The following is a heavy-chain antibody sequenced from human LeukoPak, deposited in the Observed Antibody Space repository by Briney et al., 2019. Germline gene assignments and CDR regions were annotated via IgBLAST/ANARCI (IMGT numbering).Heavy chain of an antibody. CDR2: MYPGDSET. V-gene: IGHV5-51*01. CDR1: GYIFSDHW. Sequence: GESLKISCKGSGYIFSDHWIGWVRQMPGNGLEWMGIMYPGDSETRYSPSFQGQVTFSADKALSTAYLQWSSLKASDTAIYYCARHPLLGTDYYFDYWGQGSLVTVSS. D-gene: IGHD7-27*01. J-gene: IGHJ4*02. CDR3: ARHPLLGTDYYFDY.